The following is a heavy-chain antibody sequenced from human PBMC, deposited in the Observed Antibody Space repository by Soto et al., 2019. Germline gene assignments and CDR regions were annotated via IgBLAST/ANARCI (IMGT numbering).Heavy chain of an antibody. J-gene: IGHJ4*02. V-gene: IGHV4-4*02. Sequence: QVQLQESGPGLVKPSGTLSLTCAVSGGSISSSNWWSWVRQPPGKGLEWIGEIYHSGSTYYNPSLESRLTISLDTSENQFSLKLNSVTAADTAVYYCASGNAWEVLLAYWGQGTLVTVSS. D-gene: IGHD1-26*01. CDR2: IYHSGST. CDR1: GGSISSSNW. CDR3: ASGNAWEVLLAY.